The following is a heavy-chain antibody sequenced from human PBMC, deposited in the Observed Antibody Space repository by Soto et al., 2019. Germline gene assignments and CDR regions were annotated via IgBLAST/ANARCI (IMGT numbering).Heavy chain of an antibody. CDR3: ATTIYSSAWSRDF. Sequence: SQTLSLTCAISGDSVSSNSAAWNWIRQSPSRGLEWLGRTYYRSKWYNDYAVSVKSRITINPDTSKNQFSLQLNSVTAADTAVYYCATTIYSSAWSRDFWGQGTLVTVSS. V-gene: IGHV6-1*01. J-gene: IGHJ4*02. D-gene: IGHD6-19*01. CDR2: TYYRSKWYN. CDR1: GDSVSSNSAA.